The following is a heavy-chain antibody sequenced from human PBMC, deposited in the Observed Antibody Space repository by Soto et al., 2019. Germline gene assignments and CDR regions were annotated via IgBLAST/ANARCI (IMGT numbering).Heavy chain of an antibody. J-gene: IGHJ6*02. CDR1: GYGFTSYW. Sequence: GESLKISCKGSGYGFTSYWISWVRQMPGKGLEWMGRIDPSDSYTNYSPSFQGHVTISADKSISTAYLQWSSLKASDTAMHYCARYRTGAPYYHYFYYMDVWGQGTTVNVSS. V-gene: IGHV5-10-1*01. D-gene: IGHD1-1*01. CDR2: IDPSDSYT. CDR3: ARYRTGAPYYHYFYYMDV.